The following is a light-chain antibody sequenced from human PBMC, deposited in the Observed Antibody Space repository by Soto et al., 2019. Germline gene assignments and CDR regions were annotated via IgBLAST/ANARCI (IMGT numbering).Light chain of an antibody. CDR1: QGISSY. CDR3: QQLNSYPSYT. J-gene: IGKJ2*01. CDR2: AAS. V-gene: IGKV1-9*01. Sequence: DIQLTQSPSFLSASVGDRVTITCRASQGISSYLAWYQQKPGKAPKLLIYAASPLQSGVPSSFSGSGSGTEFTLTISSLQPEYFATYYCQQLNSYPSYTFGQGTKLEIK.